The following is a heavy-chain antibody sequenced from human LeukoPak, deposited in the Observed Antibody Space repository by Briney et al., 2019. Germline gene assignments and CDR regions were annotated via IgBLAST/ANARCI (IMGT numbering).Heavy chain of an antibody. J-gene: IGHJ4*02. CDR1: GFTFSDAW. V-gene: IGHV3-15*01. CDR2: IKSKTDGGTT. Sequence: PGGSLRLSCAVSGFTFSDAWMSWVRQAPGKGLEWVGRIKSKTDGGTTDYAAPVKGRFTISRDDSKGIAYLQMNSLKTENTAVYYCTRDQTPYYWGQGTLVTVSS. CDR3: TRDQTPYY.